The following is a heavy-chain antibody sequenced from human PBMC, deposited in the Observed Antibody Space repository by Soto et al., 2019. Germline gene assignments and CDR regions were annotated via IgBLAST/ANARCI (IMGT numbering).Heavy chain of an antibody. J-gene: IGHJ4*02. CDR3: AGRGGGGGY. D-gene: IGHD3-10*01. CDR1: GFTVSNNY. CDR2: IYSGGYT. V-gene: IGHV3-53*01. Sequence: EVQLVESGGGLIQPGGSLRLSCAVSGFTVSNNYMSWVRQAPGKGLEGVSVIYSGGYTAYGDSVKGRFTISRDNSKNTLYLKRNSRGADETAVFSWAGRGGGGGYWGQGTLVTVSS.